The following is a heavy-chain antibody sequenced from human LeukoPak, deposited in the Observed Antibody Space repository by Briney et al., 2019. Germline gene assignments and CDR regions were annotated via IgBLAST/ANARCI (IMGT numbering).Heavy chain of an antibody. CDR2: IYYSGST. CDR3: ARPYYDILTGYFDY. J-gene: IGHJ4*02. Sequence: SETLSLTCTVSGGSISSSSYYWGWIRQPPGTGLEWIGSIYYSGSTYYNPSLKSRVTISVDTSKNQFSLKLSSVTAADTAVYYCARPYYDILTGYFDYWGQGTLVTVSS. V-gene: IGHV4-39*01. CDR1: GGSISSSSYY. D-gene: IGHD3-9*01.